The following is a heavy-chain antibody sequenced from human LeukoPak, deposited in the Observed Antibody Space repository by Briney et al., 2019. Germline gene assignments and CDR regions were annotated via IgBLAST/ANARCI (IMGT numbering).Heavy chain of an antibody. CDR1: GFPFSTYG. CDR2: TTGSGDFA. D-gene: IGHD4-17*01. V-gene: IGHV3-23*01. J-gene: IGHJ4*02. Sequence: PGGSLRLSCAASGFPFSTYGISWVRQAPGKGLEWVSATTGSGDFAKYAGSVRGRFTISRDNSKNTVYLQMNSLTVEDTALYYCTKRITATAPFDSWGQGALVIVSS. CDR3: TKRITATAPFDS.